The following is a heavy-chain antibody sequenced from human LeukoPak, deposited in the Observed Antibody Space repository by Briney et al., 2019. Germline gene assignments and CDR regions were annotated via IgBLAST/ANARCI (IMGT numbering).Heavy chain of an antibody. CDR3: ARRQGYGNIDY. CDR2: ISGSGDST. D-gene: IGHD2/OR15-2a*01. Sequence: GGSLRLSCVVSGFTFSSNAMSWVRQAPGKGLEWVSGISGSGDSTDYVDSVKGQFTISRDNSKNTLFLQLNSLRVEDAAVYYCARRQGYGNIDYWGQGTLVTVSS. CDR1: GFTFSSNA. V-gene: IGHV3-23*01. J-gene: IGHJ4*02.